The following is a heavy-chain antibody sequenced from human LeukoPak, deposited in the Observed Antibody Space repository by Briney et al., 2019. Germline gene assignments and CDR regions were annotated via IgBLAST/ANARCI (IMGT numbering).Heavy chain of an antibody. V-gene: IGHV3-48*02. D-gene: IGHD2-8*02. Sequence: GGSLRLSCAASGFTFRTYGMNWVRQAPGKGLGWVSYIRGSSGSIYDAHSVKGRFTIPRDNAKNSLYLQMNSLRDEDTAFYYCARVYCTGGMCYTGLDYWGQGTLVTVSS. CDR3: ARVYCTGGMCYTGLDY. CDR2: IRGSSGSI. CDR1: GFTFRTYG. J-gene: IGHJ4*02.